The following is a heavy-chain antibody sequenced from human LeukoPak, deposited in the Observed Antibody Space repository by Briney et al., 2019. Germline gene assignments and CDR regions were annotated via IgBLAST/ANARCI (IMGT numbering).Heavy chain of an antibody. CDR1: GFTFSTYW. CDR2: INTDGSNT. V-gene: IGHV3-74*01. D-gene: IGHD1-26*01. CDR3: ARGGVGSPTVDY. Sequence: PGGSLRLSCAASGFTFSTYWMHWVRQAPGKGLVWLSRINTDGSNTTYADSVKGRFTISRDNAKNTLYLQVDSLRAEDTAMYYCARGGVGSPTVDYWGQGTLVTLSS. J-gene: IGHJ4*02.